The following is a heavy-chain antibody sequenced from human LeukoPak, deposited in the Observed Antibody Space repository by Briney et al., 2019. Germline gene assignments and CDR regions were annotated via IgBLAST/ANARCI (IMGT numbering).Heavy chain of an antibody. CDR2: INEDGSQK. CDR1: GFSFTNAW. Sequence: GGSLRLSCAASGFSFTNAWMSWVRQAPGKGLEWVANINEDGSQKYYVDSVKGRFTISRDNTKRLVFLQMNSLRVEDTAVYYCARDEVGGYYFEWGQGNLVNVSS. J-gene: IGHJ4*02. D-gene: IGHD3-3*01. CDR3: ARDEVGGYYFE. V-gene: IGHV3-7*01.